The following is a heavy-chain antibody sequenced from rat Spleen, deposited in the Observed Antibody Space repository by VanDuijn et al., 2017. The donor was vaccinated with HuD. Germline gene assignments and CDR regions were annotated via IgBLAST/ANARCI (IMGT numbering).Heavy chain of an antibody. J-gene: IGHJ2*01. Sequence: EVQLVESDGGLVQPGRSLKLSCAASGFTFSDYYMAWVRQAPTKGLEWVATISYDGSSTYYRDSVKGRFTISRDNAKSTLYLQMDSLRSEDTATYYCARGHITTTAFDYWGQGVMVTVSS. CDR3: ARGHITTTAFDY. V-gene: IGHV5-29*01. CDR2: ISYDGSST. D-gene: IGHD1-10*01. CDR1: GFTFSDYY.